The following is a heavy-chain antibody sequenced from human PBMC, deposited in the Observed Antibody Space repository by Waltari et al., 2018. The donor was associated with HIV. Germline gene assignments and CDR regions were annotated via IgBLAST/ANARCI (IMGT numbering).Heavy chain of an antibody. CDR2: MNPDNGDA. J-gene: IGHJ4*02. Sequence: QVQLVQSGAEIKKPRASVRDSCKASGYSFIAFDINWVRRAPGRGLEWVGWMNPDNGDAGYGHKFRGRFTLTRDTSTDTAYMEVDNLKSEDTAIYFCTKGRRGALFGDEWGQGTLVTVSS. V-gene: IGHV1-8*02. CDR1: GYSFIAFD. CDR3: TKGRRGALFGDE. D-gene: IGHD3-3*01.